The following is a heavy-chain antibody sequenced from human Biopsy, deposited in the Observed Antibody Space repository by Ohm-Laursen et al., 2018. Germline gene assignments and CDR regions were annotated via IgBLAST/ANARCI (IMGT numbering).Heavy chain of an antibody. CDR3: ASDLLGREGYCGGRNCQIAY. D-gene: IGHD2-15*01. J-gene: IGHJ4*02. V-gene: IGHV1-69*06. CDR1: GYTFTTYY. Sequence: ASSVKVSCKTSGYTFTTYYIHWVRQAPGQGLEWMGGIIPIFDTANYAQKFQDRVTITADKSTFTAYMELSSLRSEDTAVYYCASDLLGREGYCGGRNCQIAYWGQGTLVTVSS. CDR2: IIPIFDTA.